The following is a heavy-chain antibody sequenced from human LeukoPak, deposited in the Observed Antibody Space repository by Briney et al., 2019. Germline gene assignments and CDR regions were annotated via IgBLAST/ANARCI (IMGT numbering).Heavy chain of an antibody. J-gene: IGHJ1*01. CDR2: ISGSGGST. CDR1: GFTFSSYG. Sequence: GGSLRLSCAASGFTFSSYGMSWVRQAPGKGLEWVSAISGSGGSTYYADSVKGRFTISRDNSKNTLYLQMNSLRAEDTAVYYCARDLEGGATGLSGVDFQHWGQGTLVTVSS. CDR3: ARDLEGGATGLSGVDFQH. D-gene: IGHD1-26*01. V-gene: IGHV3-23*01.